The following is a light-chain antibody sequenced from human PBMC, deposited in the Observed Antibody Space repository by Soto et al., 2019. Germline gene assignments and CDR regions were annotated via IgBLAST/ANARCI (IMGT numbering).Light chain of an antibody. CDR2: EVT. V-gene: IGLV2-14*01. CDR3: NSYTTNSNRV. CDR1: SSDVGAYNY. Sequence: QSVLTQPASVSGSPGQSITISCTGTSSDVGAYNYVSWYQHHPVKAPKLMIYEVTNRPSGVSNRFSGSKSGNTAHLTISGLQAEDEADYYCNSYTTNSNRVFGTGTKVNVL. J-gene: IGLJ1*01.